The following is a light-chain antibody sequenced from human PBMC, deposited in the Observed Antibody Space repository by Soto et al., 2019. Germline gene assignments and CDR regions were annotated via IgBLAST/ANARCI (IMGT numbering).Light chain of an antibody. Sequence: IQLTQSPSSLSASVGDRVTITCRASQGISSYLAWYQQKPGKAPTLLIYAASTWQSGVPSRFSGSGSGTDFTLTISSLQPEDFATYFCQQLNSYLWTFGQGTKVEIK. CDR1: QGISSY. J-gene: IGKJ1*01. V-gene: IGKV1-9*01. CDR2: AAS. CDR3: QQLNSYLWT.